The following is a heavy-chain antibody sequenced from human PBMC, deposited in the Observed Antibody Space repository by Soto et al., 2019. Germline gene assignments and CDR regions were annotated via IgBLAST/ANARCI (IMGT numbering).Heavy chain of an antibody. J-gene: IGHJ4*02. CDR2: TYYRSKWYN. V-gene: IGHV6-1*01. D-gene: IGHD7-27*01. Sequence: SQTLSLTCAISGDNVSSNSAAWNWIRQSPSRGLEWLGRTYYRSKWYNDYAVSVKSRITINPDTSKNQFSLQLNSVTPEDTAVYYRARDQYLTGDLHYFDYWGQGTLVTVSS. CDR1: GDNVSSNSAA. CDR3: ARDQYLTGDLHYFDY.